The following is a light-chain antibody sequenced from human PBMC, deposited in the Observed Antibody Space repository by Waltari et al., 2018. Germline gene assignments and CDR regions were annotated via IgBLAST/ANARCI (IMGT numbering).Light chain of an antibody. J-gene: IGLJ2*01. Sequence: QSALTQPPSASGAPGQRVPISCSGSTSNIGGNYVYWYQQLPGAAPKLLIYRNDKRPSGVPDRFSGAKSGTSASLTISGLRSEDEADYFCAAWDDSLSGPVFGGGTKLAVL. CDR2: RND. V-gene: IGLV1-47*01. CDR3: AAWDDSLSGPV. CDR1: TSNIGGNY.